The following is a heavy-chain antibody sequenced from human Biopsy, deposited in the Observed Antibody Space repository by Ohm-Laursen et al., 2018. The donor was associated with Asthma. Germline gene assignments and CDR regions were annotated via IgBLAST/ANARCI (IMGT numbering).Heavy chain of an antibody. CDR1: GGSISSFY. CDR3: ATLRVYCRGANCFFFNY. D-gene: IGHD2-2*01. CDR2: VYWTGST. Sequence: TLSLTCSVYGGSISSFYWSWIRQSPEKGLEWMGYVYWTGSTNYNPSLKSRITMSVDTSKNRMFLELTSVTAADTAVYYCATLRVYCRGANCFFFNYWGQGTLVTVSS. J-gene: IGHJ4*02. V-gene: IGHV4-59*12.